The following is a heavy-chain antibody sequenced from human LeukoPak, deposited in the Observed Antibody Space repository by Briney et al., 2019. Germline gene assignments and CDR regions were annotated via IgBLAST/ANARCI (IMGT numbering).Heavy chain of an antibody. D-gene: IGHD6-13*01. J-gene: IGHJ4*02. Sequence: GGSLRLSRAASGFTFSTYTMNWVRQAPGKGLEWVSSISSGSRDIYYADSVKGRFTISRDNAKNSLYLQMNSLRAEDTAVYYCARVDHLQQQLASDYWGQGTLVTVSS. CDR3: ARVDHLQQQLASDY. V-gene: IGHV3-21*01. CDR1: GFTFSTYT. CDR2: ISSGSRDI.